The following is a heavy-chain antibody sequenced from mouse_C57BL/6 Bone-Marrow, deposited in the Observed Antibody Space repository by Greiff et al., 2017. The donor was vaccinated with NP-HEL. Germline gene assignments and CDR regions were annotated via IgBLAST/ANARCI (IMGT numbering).Heavy chain of an antibody. CDR1: GFTFSSYG. Sequence: EVQVVESGGDLVKPGGSLKLSCAASGFTFSSYGMSWVRQTPDKRLEWVATISSGGSYTYYPDSVKGRFTISRDNAKNTLYLQMSSLKSEDTAMYYCARRYYYGSSYAMDYWGQGTSVTVSS. D-gene: IGHD1-1*01. V-gene: IGHV5-6*01. CDR3: ARRYYYGSSYAMDY. CDR2: ISSGGSYT. J-gene: IGHJ4*01.